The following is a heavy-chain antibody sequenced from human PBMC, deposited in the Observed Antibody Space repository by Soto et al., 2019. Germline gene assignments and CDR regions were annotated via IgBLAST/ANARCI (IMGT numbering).Heavy chain of an antibody. Sequence: GSLRLSCSASGFPFSRFAIHWVRQAPGKGLVYVSGISFNGGDTYHADSVKGRFSISRDNSKNTVYLQMSSLRAEDTAVYYCVKDGAVPFSWWFFDYWGQATPVTVSS. CDR3: VKDGAVPFSWWFFDY. CDR1: GFPFSRFA. V-gene: IGHV3-64D*06. CDR2: ISFNGGDT. J-gene: IGHJ4*02. D-gene: IGHD2-8*02.